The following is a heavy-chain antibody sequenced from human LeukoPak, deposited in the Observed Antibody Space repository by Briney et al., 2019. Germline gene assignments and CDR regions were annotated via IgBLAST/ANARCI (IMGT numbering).Heavy chain of an antibody. CDR3: ATVARLRLGELSY. J-gene: IGHJ4*02. Sequence: ASVKVSGKVSGCTLTELSMHGVRQAPGRGLEWMGGFDPEDGETIYAQKFQGRVTMTEDTSTDTAYMELSSLRSEDTAVYYCATVARLRLGELSYWGQGTLVTVSS. CDR1: GCTLTELS. D-gene: IGHD3-16*02. V-gene: IGHV1-24*01. CDR2: FDPEDGET.